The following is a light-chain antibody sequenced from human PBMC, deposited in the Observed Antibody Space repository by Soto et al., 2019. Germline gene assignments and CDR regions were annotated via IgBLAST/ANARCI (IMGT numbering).Light chain of an antibody. J-gene: IGKJ1*01. Sequence: DIQMTQSPSTLSASVGDRVTITCRASQSISSWLAWYQQKPGKAPKLLIYDASGLESGVPSRFSGSGSGTEITLTISSLQPDDFATYYCQQYNSYPGTIGQGTKVEIK. CDR3: QQYNSYPGT. CDR1: QSISSW. V-gene: IGKV1-5*01. CDR2: DAS.